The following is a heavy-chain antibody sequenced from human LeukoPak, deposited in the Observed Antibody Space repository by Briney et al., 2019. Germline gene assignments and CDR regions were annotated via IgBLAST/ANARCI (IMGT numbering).Heavy chain of an antibody. CDR2: MNPNSGNT. D-gene: IGHD3-3*01. J-gene: IGHJ5*02. CDR1: GYTFTSYD. V-gene: IGHV1-8*01. CDR3: ARGHVGTIFGVVIHNWFDP. Sequence: ASVKVSCKASGYTFTSYDINWVRQATGQGLEWMGWMNPNSGNTGYAQKFQGRVTMTRNTSISTAYIELSSLRSEDTAVYYCARGHVGTIFGVVIHNWFDPWGQGTLVTVSS.